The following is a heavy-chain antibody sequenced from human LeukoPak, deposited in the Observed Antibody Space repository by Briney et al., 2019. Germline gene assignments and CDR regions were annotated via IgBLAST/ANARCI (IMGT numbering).Heavy chain of an antibody. D-gene: IGHD3-3*01. V-gene: IGHV1-8*01. Sequence: GASVKVSCKASGYTFTSYDINWVRQATGQGLEWMGWMNPNSGNTGYAQKFQGRVTMTRNTSISTAYMELSSLRSEDTAVYYCARAVGNDFWSGYPLFDYWGQGTLVTVSS. CDR2: MNPNSGNT. CDR3: ARAVGNDFWSGYPLFDY. CDR1: GYTFTSYD. J-gene: IGHJ4*02.